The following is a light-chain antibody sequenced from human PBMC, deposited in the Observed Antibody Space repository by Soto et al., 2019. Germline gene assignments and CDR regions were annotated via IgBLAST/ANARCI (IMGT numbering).Light chain of an antibody. V-gene: IGKV1-39*01. CDR1: QSISSY. Sequence: DIQMTQSPSSLSASVVDRVTITCLASQSISSYLNWYQQKPGKAPKLLIYAASSLQSGVPSRFSGSGSGTDFTLTIVSLQPEDFASYYCQQSYTTPRTFGQGTKVDIK. CDR3: QQSYTTPRT. CDR2: AAS. J-gene: IGKJ1*01.